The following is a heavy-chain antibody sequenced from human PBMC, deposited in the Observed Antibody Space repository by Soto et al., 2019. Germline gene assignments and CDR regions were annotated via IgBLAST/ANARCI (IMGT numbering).Heavy chain of an antibody. CDR2: HSNDGS. D-gene: IGHD1-1*01. CDR3: ATWHEREHAYDV. CDR1: TTTFSSSG. Sequence: PGGSLRLSCAASTTTFSSSGWHWVRQAPGRGLEWVAFHSNDGSFYSDSVKGRFTTSSDSSKTTVYLQMNDLRPADTAVYYCATWHEREHAYDVWGQGTTVTVSS. V-gene: IGHV3-33*03. J-gene: IGHJ3*01.